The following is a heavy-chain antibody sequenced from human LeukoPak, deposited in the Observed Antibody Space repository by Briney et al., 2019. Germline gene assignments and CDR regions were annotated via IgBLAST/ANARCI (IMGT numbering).Heavy chain of an antibody. CDR2: INHSGST. V-gene: IGHV4-34*01. CDR1: GGSFSGYY. D-gene: IGHD2-2*01. J-gene: IGHJ4*02. Sequence: SETLSLTCAVYGGSFSGYYWSWIRQPPGKGLEWIGEINHSGSTNYNPSLKSRVTISVGTSKNQFSLKLSSVTAADTAVYYCARGSRYCSSTSCARNDYWGQGTLVTVSS. CDR3: ARGSRYCSSTSCARNDY.